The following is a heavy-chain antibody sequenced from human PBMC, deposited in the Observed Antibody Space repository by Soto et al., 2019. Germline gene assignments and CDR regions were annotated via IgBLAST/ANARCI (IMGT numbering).Heavy chain of an antibody. V-gene: IGHV1-18*01. D-gene: IGHD3-3*01. Sequence: QVQLVQSGGEVKKPGASVKVSCKASGYTFSNFGISWVRQAPGQGLEWMGWISSYNGNTNYAQEFQGRVTMTTDTSTRTAYMDLRSLRSYDTAVYYCARVGSLVPTPFDYWGQGTLVTVSS. CDR2: ISSYNGNT. J-gene: IGHJ4*02. CDR1: GYTFSNFG. CDR3: ARVGSLVPTPFDY.